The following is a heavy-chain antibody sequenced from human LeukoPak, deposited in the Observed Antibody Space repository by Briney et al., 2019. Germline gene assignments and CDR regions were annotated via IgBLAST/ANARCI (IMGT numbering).Heavy chain of an antibody. CDR3: AKASDSAWRDDFDY. D-gene: IGHD6-19*01. J-gene: IGHJ4*02. V-gene: IGHV3-23*01. CDR1: GFTFSTYA. CDR2: ISGTAGST. Sequence: PGVSLRLSCAASGFTFSTYAMSWVRQAPGKGLEWLSAISGTAGSTNYADSVKGRFAISRDNSQNTLSLQMHSLRAEDTAFYYCAKASDSAWRDDFDYWGQGTLVTVSS.